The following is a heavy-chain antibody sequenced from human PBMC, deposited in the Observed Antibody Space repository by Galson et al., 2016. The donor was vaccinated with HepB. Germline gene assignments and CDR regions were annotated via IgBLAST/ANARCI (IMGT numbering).Heavy chain of an antibody. CDR2: FDPKDVET. V-gene: IGHV1-24*01. D-gene: IGHD6-19*01. CDR3: ATYPGSRIALAGRVIDAFDI. J-gene: IGHJ3*02. Sequence: SVKVSCKVSGYTLTELSIHWVRQAPGKGLEWMGGFDPKDVETIYAQKFQGRVTMTEDTSKDTTYMGLSSLRSEDTAVYYCATYPGSRIALAGRVIDAFDIWGQGTMVTVSS. CDR1: GYTLTELS.